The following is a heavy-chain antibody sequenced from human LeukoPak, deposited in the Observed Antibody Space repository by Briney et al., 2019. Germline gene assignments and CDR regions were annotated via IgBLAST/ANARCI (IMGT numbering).Heavy chain of an antibody. J-gene: IGHJ4*02. D-gene: IGHD5-18*01. V-gene: IGHV4-59*12. Sequence: SETLSLTCTVSGGSISSYYWSWIRQPPGKGLEWIGYIYYSGSTYYNPSLKSRVTISVDTSKNQFSLKLSSVTAADTAVYYCARVADTAMVEYYFDYWGQGTLVTVSS. CDR1: GGSISSYY. CDR3: ARVADTAMVEYYFDY. CDR2: IYYSGST.